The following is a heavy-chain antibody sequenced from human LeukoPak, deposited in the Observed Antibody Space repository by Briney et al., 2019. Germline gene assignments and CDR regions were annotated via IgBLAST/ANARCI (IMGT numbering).Heavy chain of an antibody. CDR1: GFSFSSGGVG. Sequence: ESGPTLVNATQTLTLTCTFSGFSFSSGGVGVGWIRQPPGGALEWLGVIYENDEKLYSSSLQNRLSITKDTSKNQVVLTLANMGPVDTATYYCAHRHRGVASDIWGQGTMVTVSS. CDR2: IYENDEK. D-gene: IGHD2-15*01. CDR3: AHRHRGVASDI. V-gene: IGHV2-5*01. J-gene: IGHJ3*02.